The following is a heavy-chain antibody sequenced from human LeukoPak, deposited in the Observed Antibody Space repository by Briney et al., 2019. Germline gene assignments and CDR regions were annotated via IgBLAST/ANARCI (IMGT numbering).Heavy chain of an antibody. V-gene: IGHV1-69*04. D-gene: IGHD5-12*01. CDR2: IIPILGIA. Sequence: SVKVSCKASGGTFSSYAISWVRQAPGQGLEWMGRIIPILGIANYAQKFQGRVTITADKSTSTAYMKLSSLRSEDTAVYYCARSRRDGYNGFDYWGQGTLVTVSS. J-gene: IGHJ4*02. CDR1: GGTFSSYA. CDR3: ARSRRDGYNGFDY.